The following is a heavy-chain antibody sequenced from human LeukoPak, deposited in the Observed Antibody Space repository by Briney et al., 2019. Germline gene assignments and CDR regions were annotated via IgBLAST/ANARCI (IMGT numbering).Heavy chain of an antibody. CDR2: ISAYNGNT. CDR3: ARDRGITMIVGYYYYGMDV. CDR1: GYTFTSYG. Sequence: GASVKVYCKASGYTFTSYGISWVRQAPGQGLEWMGWISAYNGNTNYAQKLQGRVTMTTDTSTSTAYMELRSLRSDDTAVYYCARDRGITMIVGYYYYGMDVWGQGTTVTVSS. J-gene: IGHJ6*02. D-gene: IGHD3-22*01. V-gene: IGHV1-18*01.